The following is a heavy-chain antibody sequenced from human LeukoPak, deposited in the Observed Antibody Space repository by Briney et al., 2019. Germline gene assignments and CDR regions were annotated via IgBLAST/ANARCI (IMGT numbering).Heavy chain of an antibody. Sequence: ASVKVSCKASGCTFSSYAISWVRQAPGQGLEWMGGIIPIFGTANYAQKFQGRVTITADKSTSTAYMELSSLRSEDTAVYYCARDYPIYDYVWGSYRYDAFDIWGQGTMVTVYS. J-gene: IGHJ3*02. D-gene: IGHD3-16*02. V-gene: IGHV1-69*06. CDR3: ARDYPIYDYVWGSYRYDAFDI. CDR2: IIPIFGTA. CDR1: GCTFSSYA.